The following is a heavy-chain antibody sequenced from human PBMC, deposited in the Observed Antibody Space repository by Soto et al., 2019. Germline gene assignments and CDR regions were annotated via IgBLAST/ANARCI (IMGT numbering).Heavy chain of an antibody. Sequence: GGSLRLSCAASGFTVSSNYMSWVRQAPGKGLEWVSVIYSGGSTYYADSVKGRFTISRDNSKNTLYLQMNSLRAEDTAVYYCAREVGYEWVVPSRTPYSRYYYYYMDVWGKGTTVTVSS. CDR2: IYSGGST. D-gene: IGHD2-8*02. CDR1: GFTVSSNY. V-gene: IGHV3-66*01. J-gene: IGHJ6*03. CDR3: AREVGYEWVVPSRTPYSRYYYYYMDV.